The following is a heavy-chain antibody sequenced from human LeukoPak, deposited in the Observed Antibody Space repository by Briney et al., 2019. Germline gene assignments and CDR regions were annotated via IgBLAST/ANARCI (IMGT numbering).Heavy chain of an antibody. J-gene: IGHJ5*02. CDR2: IYYSGST. CDR3: AREIIVVVTMYNWFDP. D-gene: IGHD3-22*01. Sequence: TPSETLSLTCTVSGGSISSSSYYWGWIRQPPGKGLEWIGSIYYSGSTYYNPSLKSRVTISVDTSKNQFSLKLSSVTAADTAVYYCAREIIVVVTMYNWFDPWGQGTLVTVSS. V-gene: IGHV4-39*07. CDR1: GGSISSSSYY.